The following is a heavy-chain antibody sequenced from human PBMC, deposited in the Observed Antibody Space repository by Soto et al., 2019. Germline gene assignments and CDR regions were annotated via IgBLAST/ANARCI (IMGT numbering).Heavy chain of an antibody. J-gene: IGHJ1*01. Sequence: SETLSLTCPVSGGSISRYYWSWIRQPPGKGLEWIGYIYYSGSTYYNPSLKSRVTISVDTSKNQFSLKLSSVTAADTAVYYCARLRSGSYYTPEYFQHWGQGTLVTVSS. V-gene: IGHV4-59*04. CDR3: ARLRSGSYYTPEYFQH. CDR1: GGSISRYY. CDR2: IYYSGST. D-gene: IGHD1-26*01.